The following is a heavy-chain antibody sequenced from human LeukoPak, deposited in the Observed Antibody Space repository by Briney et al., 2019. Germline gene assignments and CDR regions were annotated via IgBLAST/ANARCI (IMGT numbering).Heavy chain of an antibody. Sequence: GASVKVSCKASGGTFSSYAISWVRQAPGQGLEWMGGIIPIFGTANYAQKFQGRVTITTDESTSTAYMELSGLRSEDTAVYYCARRSDSSGYYLSDAFDIWGQGTMVTVSS. J-gene: IGHJ3*02. CDR2: IIPIFGTA. CDR1: GGTFSSYA. CDR3: ARRSDSSGYYLSDAFDI. V-gene: IGHV1-69*05. D-gene: IGHD3-22*01.